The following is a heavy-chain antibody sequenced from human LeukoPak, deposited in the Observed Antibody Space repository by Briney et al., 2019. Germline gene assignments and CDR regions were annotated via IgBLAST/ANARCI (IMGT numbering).Heavy chain of an antibody. CDR2: IKQDGSEK. CDR1: GFTFSSYW. D-gene: IGHD6-6*01. J-gene: IGHJ4*02. Sequence: PGGSLRLSCAASGFTFSSYWMSWVRQAPGKGLEWVANIKQDGSEKYYVDSVKGRFTISRDNAKNSLYLQMNSLRAEDTAVCYCARDSTGRLGIAARGTGYWGQGTLVTVSS. V-gene: IGHV3-7*01. CDR3: ARDSTGRLGIAARGTGY.